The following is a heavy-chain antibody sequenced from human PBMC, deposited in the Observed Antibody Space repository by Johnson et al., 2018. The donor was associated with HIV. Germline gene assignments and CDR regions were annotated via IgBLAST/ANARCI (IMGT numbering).Heavy chain of an antibody. CDR2: ISSSGSTI. D-gene: IGHD3-10*01. Sequence: DVQVVESGGGLVQPGRSLRLSCAASGFTFDDYAMHWVRQAPGKGLEWVSYISSSGSTIYYADSVKGRFTISRDNAKNSLYLQMNSLRAEDTAVYYCAGAFTIRDAFDIWGQGTMVTVSS. V-gene: IGHV3-48*03. CDR3: AGAFTIRDAFDI. J-gene: IGHJ3*02. CDR1: GFTFDDYA.